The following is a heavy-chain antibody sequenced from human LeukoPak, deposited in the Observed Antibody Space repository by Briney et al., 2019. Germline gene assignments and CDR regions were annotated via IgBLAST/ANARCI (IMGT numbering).Heavy chain of an antibody. D-gene: IGHD2-15*01. CDR3: ARDAWKDRYFDY. CDR2: VKHDGSEM. J-gene: IGHJ4*02. V-gene: IGHV3-7*01. CDR1: GFTFSSYW. Sequence: PGGSLRLSCAASGFTFSSYWMSWVRRAPGKGLEWVANVKHDGSEMFYVDSVKGRFTISRDNAKNSLYLQMNSLRAEDTAVYYCARDAWKDRYFDYWGQGTLVTVSS.